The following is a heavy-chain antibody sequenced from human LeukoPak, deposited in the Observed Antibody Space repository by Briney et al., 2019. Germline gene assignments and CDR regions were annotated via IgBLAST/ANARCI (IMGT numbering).Heavy chain of an antibody. CDR3: ARLDYYGSGSYYNVGNDY. D-gene: IGHD3-10*01. J-gene: IGHJ4*02. Sequence: ASVKVSCKASGYTFTSYGISWVRQAPGQGPEWMGWISAYNGNTNYAQKLQGRVTMTTDTSTSTAYMELRSLRSDDTAVYYCARLDYYGSGSYYNVGNDYWGQGTLVTVSS. V-gene: IGHV1-18*01. CDR2: ISAYNGNT. CDR1: GYTFTSYG.